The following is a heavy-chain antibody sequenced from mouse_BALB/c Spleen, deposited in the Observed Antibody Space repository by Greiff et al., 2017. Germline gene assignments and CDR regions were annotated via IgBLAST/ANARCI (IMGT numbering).Heavy chain of an antibody. J-gene: IGHJ4*01. CDR1: GFTFSNYW. V-gene: IGHV6-6*02. CDR3: TGYSLYYYAMDY. CDR2: IRLKSNNYAT. D-gene: IGHD6-5*01. Sequence: EVMLVESGGGLVQPGGSMKLSCVASGFTFSNYWMNWVRQSPEKGLEWVAEIRLKSNNYATHYAESVKGRFTISRDDSKSSVYLQMNNLRAEDTGIYYCTGYSLYYYAMDYWGQGTSVTVSS.